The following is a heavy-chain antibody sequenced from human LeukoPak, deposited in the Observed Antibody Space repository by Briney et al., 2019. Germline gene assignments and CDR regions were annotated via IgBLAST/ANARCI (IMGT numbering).Heavy chain of an antibody. Sequence: ASVKVSCKASGYTFTSYYMHWVRQAPGQGLEWMGIINPSGGSTSYAQKFQGRVTMTRATSTSTVYMELSSLRSEDTAVYYCARVDCSSTSCPTPVYYYYYGMDVWGQGTTVTVSS. CDR1: GYTFTSYY. J-gene: IGHJ6*02. V-gene: IGHV1-46*01. D-gene: IGHD2-2*01. CDR3: ARVDCSSTSCPTPVYYYYYGMDV. CDR2: INPSGGST.